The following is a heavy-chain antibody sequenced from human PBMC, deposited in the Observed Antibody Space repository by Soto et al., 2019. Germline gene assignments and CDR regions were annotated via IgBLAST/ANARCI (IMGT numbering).Heavy chain of an antibody. CDR1: GYTFTGYY. D-gene: IGHD3-3*01. V-gene: IGHV1-2*04. CDR2: INPNSGGT. CDR3: ARANDFWSGYYRPDY. Sequence: ASVKVSCKASGYTFTGYYMHWVRQAPGQGLEWMGWINPNSGGTNYAQKFQGWVTMTRDTSISTAYMELSRLRSDDTAVYYCARANDFWSGYYRPDYWGQGTLVTVSS. J-gene: IGHJ4*02.